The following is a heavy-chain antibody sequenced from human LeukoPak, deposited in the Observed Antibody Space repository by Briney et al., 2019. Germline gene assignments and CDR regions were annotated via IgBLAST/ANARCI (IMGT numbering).Heavy chain of an antibody. CDR1: GFTFSSYA. Sequence: GGSLRLSCAASGFTFSSYAMHWVRQAPGKGLEWVAVISYDGSNKYYADSVKGRFTISRDNSKNTLYLQMNSLRAEDTAVYYCARGTLLPGTSHWGQGTLVTVSS. J-gene: IGHJ4*02. D-gene: IGHD1-1*01. V-gene: IGHV3-30-3*01. CDR2: ISYDGSNK. CDR3: ARGTLLPGTSH.